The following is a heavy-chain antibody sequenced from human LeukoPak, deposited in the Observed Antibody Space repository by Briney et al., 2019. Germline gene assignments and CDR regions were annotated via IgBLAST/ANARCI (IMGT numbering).Heavy chain of an antibody. Sequence: SETLSLTCAVYGGSFSGYYWSWIRQPPGKGLEWIGEINHGGSTNYNPSLKSRVTISVDTSKNQFSLKLSSVTAADTAVYYCARGRSRFYYYDSSGYYYFDYWGQGTLVTVSS. CDR1: GGSFSGYY. J-gene: IGHJ4*02. D-gene: IGHD3-22*01. V-gene: IGHV4-34*01. CDR2: INHGGST. CDR3: ARGRSRFYYYDSSGYYYFDY.